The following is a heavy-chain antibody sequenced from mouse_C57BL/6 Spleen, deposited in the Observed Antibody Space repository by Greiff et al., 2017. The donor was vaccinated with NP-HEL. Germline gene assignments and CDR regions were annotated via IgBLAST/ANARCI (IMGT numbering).Heavy chain of an antibody. J-gene: IGHJ3*01. CDR3: ASPYYYGSSYVAY. Sequence: EVKVEESGGGLVKPGGSLKLSCAASGFTFSDYGMHWVRQAPEKGLEWVAYISSGSSTIYYADTVKGRFTISRDNAKNTLFLQMTSLRSEDTAMYYCASPYYYGSSYVAYWGQGTLVTVSA. D-gene: IGHD1-1*01. CDR1: GFTFSDYG. V-gene: IGHV5-17*01. CDR2: ISSGSSTI.